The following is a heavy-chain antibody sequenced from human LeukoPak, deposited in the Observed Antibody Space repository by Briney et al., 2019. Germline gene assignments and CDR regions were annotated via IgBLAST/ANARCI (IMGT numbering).Heavy chain of an antibody. V-gene: IGHV3-23*01. CDR1: GFTFSSYA. CDR3: SKGHSSSWSDWFDP. CDR2: ISAGGGST. Sequence: GGSLRLSCVASGFTFSSYAMSWVRQAPGKGLEWVSTISAGGGSTYYADSVKGRFSISKDNSKTTPYLQMNSLRAEDTAVYYCSKGHSSSWSDWFDPWGQGTLVTVSS. D-gene: IGHD6-13*01. J-gene: IGHJ5*02.